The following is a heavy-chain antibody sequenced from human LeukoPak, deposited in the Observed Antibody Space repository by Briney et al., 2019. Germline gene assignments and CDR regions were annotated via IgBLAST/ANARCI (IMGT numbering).Heavy chain of an antibody. CDR1: GFTFSSYA. V-gene: IGHV3-64*01. D-gene: IGHD5-18*01. CDR2: ISSNGGST. CDR3: ARDPASGGYSYGYSDY. J-gene: IGHJ4*02. Sequence: GGSLRLSCAASGFTFSSYAMHWVRQAPGKGLEYVSAISSNGGSTYYANSVKGRFTISRDNSKNTLYLQMGSLRAEDMAVYYCARDPASGGYSYGYSDYWGQGTLVTVSS.